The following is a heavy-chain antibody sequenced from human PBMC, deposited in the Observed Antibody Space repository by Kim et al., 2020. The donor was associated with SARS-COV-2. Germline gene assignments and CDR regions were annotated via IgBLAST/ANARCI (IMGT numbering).Heavy chain of an antibody. D-gene: IGHD1-26*01. J-gene: IGHJ4*02. Sequence: DAVKGRSLISRDNAKNSLILQMTRLRDEDTAVYYCARYFGGWELPSYFDYWGQGTLVTVSS. CDR3: ARYFGGWELPSYFDY. V-gene: IGHV3-11*04.